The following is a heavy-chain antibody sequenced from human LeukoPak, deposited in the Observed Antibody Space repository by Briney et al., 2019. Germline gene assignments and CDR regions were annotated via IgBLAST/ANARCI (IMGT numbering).Heavy chain of an antibody. CDR1: GYTFSSYD. V-gene: IGHV1-8*01. CDR2: MNPTSGNT. CDR3: ARGGYIYDY. Sequence: ASVKVSCKASGYTFSSYDINWVRRATGQGLEWVGWMNPTSGNTGYAQRFQGRVSMTRNTSISTAYMELSSLRSEDTAVYYCARGGYIYDYWGQGTLVTVSS. D-gene: IGHD5-24*01. J-gene: IGHJ4*02.